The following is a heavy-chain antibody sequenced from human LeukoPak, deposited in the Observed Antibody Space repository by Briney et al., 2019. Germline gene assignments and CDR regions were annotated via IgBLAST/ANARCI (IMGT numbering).Heavy chain of an antibody. D-gene: IGHD3-10*01. Sequence: PGGSLRLSCAASGFTFSGSAMHWVRQASGKGLEWVGRIRSKANSYATAYAASVKGRFTISRDDSKNTAYLQMDSLKTEDTAVYYRTGNYYGSGSYADFDYWGQGTLVTVSS. CDR2: IRSKANSYAT. CDR3: TGNYYGSGSYADFDY. V-gene: IGHV3-73*01. J-gene: IGHJ4*02. CDR1: GFTFSGSA.